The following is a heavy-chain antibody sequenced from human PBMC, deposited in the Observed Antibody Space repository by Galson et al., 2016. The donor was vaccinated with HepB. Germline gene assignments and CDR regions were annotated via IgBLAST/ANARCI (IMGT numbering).Heavy chain of an antibody. CDR3: VSSLDQLLYDY. J-gene: IGHJ4*02. D-gene: IGHD2-2*02. Sequence: SVKVSCKASGDTFMSYYIHWVRQTPGQGLEWMGIINPSGGDTTYAPKFQDRVTMTRDTSTSTVYINPSSLRSDDTAVYYCVSSLDQLLYDYWGQGTLVTVSS. CDR1: GDTFMSYY. CDR2: INPSGGDT. V-gene: IGHV1-46*01.